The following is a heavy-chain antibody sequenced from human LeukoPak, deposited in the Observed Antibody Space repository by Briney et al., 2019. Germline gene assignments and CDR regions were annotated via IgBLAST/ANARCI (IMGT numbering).Heavy chain of an antibody. CDR1: GGSFSGYY. Sequence: SETLSLTCAVYGGSFSGYYWSWIRQPPGKGLEWIGEINHSGSTDYNPSLKSRVTISVDTSKNQFSLKLSSVTAADTAVYYCARGPQPRTATDYWGQGTLVTVSS. CDR2: INHSGST. D-gene: IGHD5-18*01. V-gene: IGHV4-34*01. J-gene: IGHJ4*02. CDR3: ARGPQPRTATDY.